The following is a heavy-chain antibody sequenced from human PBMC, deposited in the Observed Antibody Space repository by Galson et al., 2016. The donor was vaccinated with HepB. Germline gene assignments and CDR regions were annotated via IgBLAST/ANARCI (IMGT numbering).Heavy chain of an antibody. D-gene: IGHD5-12*01. CDR2: ISAYNGNT. J-gene: IGHJ4*02. V-gene: IGHV1-18*01. CDR3: AGGPKGVATITSSFDY. Sequence: SVKVSCKASGYTFNSYGISWVRQAPGQGLEWMGWISAYNGNTNYAPQLQGRGPLTPDPSTSTAYMELRSLRSDDTAVYYCAGGPKGVATITSSFDYWGQGTLVTVSS. CDR1: GYTFNSYG.